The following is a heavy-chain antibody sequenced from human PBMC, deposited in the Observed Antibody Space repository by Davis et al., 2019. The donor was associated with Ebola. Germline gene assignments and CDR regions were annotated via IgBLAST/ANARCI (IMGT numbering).Heavy chain of an antibody. D-gene: IGHD1-26*01. V-gene: IGHV4-30-2*01. CDR3: ARRRSIVGATKGPRSYWYFDL. J-gene: IGHJ2*01. CDR1: GGSISSGGYS. Sequence: PSETLSLTCAVSGGSISSGGYSWSWIRQPPGKGLEWIGYIYHSGSTYYNPSLKSRVTISVDRSKNQFSLKLSSVTAADTAVYYCARRRSIVGATKGPRSYWYFDLWGRGTLVTVSS. CDR2: IYHSGST.